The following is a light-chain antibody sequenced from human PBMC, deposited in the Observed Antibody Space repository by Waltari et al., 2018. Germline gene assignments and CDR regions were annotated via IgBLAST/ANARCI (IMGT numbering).Light chain of an antibody. J-gene: IGKJ4*01. Sequence: EIVVIQSPATLSLSPGERATLSCTASQGIDNYLSWYQQKPGQAPRLLIYETSNRATGIPSRFSGSGSGTDFALTITSLEPEDFAIYYCLQSSRWPLTFGGGTKVEIK. V-gene: IGKV3-11*01. CDR2: ETS. CDR3: LQSSRWPLT. CDR1: QGIDNY.